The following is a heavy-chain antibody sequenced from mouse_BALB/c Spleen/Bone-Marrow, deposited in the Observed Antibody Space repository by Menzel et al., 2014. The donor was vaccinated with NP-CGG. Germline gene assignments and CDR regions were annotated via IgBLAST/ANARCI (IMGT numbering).Heavy chain of an antibody. Sequence: EVKVEDSRVGFVQPGGSLRPSCTTSGFTFTDYYMSWVRQPPGKALEWLGFIRNKANGYTTEYSASVKGRFTISRDNSQSILYLQLNTLRAEDSATYYCARDVRHLDYWNQGATPAVST. CDR2: IRNKANGYTT. J-gene: IGHJ2*01. V-gene: IGHV7-3*02. CDR1: GFTFTDYY. CDR3: ARDVRHLDY.